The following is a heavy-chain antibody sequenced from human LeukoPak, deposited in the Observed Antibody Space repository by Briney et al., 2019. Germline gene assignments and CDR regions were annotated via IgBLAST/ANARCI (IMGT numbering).Heavy chain of an antibody. CDR2: INHSGST. Sequence: SETLSLTCAVYGGSFSGYYWSWIRQPPGKGLEWIGEINHSGSTNYNPSLKSRVTISVDTSKNQFSLKLSSATAADTAVYYCARRAYGSGSYYNRGRQQEGFDPWGQGTLVTVSS. J-gene: IGHJ5*02. D-gene: IGHD3-10*01. CDR3: ARRAYGSGSYYNRGRQQEGFDP. CDR1: GGSFSGYY. V-gene: IGHV4-34*01.